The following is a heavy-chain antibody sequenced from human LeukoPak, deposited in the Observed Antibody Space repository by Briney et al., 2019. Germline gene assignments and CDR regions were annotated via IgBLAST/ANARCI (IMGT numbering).Heavy chain of an antibody. D-gene: IGHD3-22*01. CDR3: AKLFSFSSGGHAFDM. V-gene: IGHV3-30*02. Sequence: SGGSLRLSCAASGFTFSSYGMHWVRQAPGKGLEWVAFIRYDRSNEYYADSVKGRFTISRDNSKNTLYLQMNSLRAADTAVYYCAKLFSFSSGGHAFDMWGQGTMVTVSS. CDR1: GFTFSSYG. CDR2: IRYDRSNE. J-gene: IGHJ3*02.